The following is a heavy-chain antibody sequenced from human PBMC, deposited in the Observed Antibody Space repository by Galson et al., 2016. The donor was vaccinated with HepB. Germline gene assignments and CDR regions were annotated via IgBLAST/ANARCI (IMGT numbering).Heavy chain of an antibody. Sequence: PALVKPTQTLTLTCTFSGFSLSTSGVGVGWIRQSPGKALEWLAPIYWNDDKRYSPSLKSRLTITKDTSKNLVVLTMTNMDPVDTATYFCSHRRNEILTGYYSPGWFDPWGPGTLVTVSS. CDR3: SHRRNEILTGYYSPGWFDP. J-gene: IGHJ5*02. V-gene: IGHV2-5*01. CDR2: IYWNDDK. CDR1: GFSLSTSGVG. D-gene: IGHD3-9*01.